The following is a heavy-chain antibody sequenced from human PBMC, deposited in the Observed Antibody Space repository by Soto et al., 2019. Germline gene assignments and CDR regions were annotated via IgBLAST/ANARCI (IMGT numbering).Heavy chain of an antibody. D-gene: IGHD1-26*01. J-gene: IGHJ5*02. CDR3: ARLGGSYRSWFDP. CDR1: GGSISSSSYY. Sequence: SETLSLTCTVSGGSISSSSYYWGWIRQPPGKGLEWIGSIYYSGSTYYNPSLKSRVTISVDTSKNQFSLKLSSVTAADTAVYYCARLGGSYRSWFDPWGQGTLVTV. CDR2: IYYSGST. V-gene: IGHV4-39*01.